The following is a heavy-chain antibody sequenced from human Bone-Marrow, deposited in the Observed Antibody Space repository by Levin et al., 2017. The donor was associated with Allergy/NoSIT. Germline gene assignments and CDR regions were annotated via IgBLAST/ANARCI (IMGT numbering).Heavy chain of an antibody. CDR2: ISRSPSRT. D-gene: IGHD5-12*01. CDR3: ARAGDSGYDQSYYHYYMDV. V-gene: IGHV3-23*01. CDR1: GFTFGSYA. J-gene: IGHJ6*03. Sequence: GESLKISCAASGFTFGSYAMTWVRQAPGRGLEWVSAISRSPSRTYYADSVRGRLTISRDNSKNTLYLQMNSLRAEDTALYYCARAGDSGYDQSYYHYYMDVWGKGTTVTVSS.